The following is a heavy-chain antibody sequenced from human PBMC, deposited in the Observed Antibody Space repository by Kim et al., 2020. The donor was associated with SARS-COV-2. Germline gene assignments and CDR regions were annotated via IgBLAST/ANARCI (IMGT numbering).Heavy chain of an antibody. CDR1: GFSFVGYA. V-gene: IGHV3-23*01. D-gene: IGHD6-6*01. J-gene: IGHJ4*02. Sequence: GSLRLSCVASGFSFVGYAMSWVRQAPGKGLEWVSTINARRTTYYSDSVKGRFIISRDSSKNMVDLQMNSLRAEDTAVYYCAKTIVAARFFDYWGPGTLV. CDR3: AKTIVAARFFDY. CDR2: INARRTT.